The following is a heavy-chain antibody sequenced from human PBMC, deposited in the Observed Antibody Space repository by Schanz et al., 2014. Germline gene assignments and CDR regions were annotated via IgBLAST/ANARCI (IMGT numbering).Heavy chain of an antibody. J-gene: IGHJ4*02. CDR3: AKEKEEVAADGSVFDY. D-gene: IGHD6-13*01. CDR1: GFTFSSYG. Sequence: QVHLVESGGGVVQPGRSLRLSCAASGFTFSSYGLHWVRQAPGKGLEWVGFISFDGRNTGYAHSVKGRFTISRDNSKNTVNLQMNSLRAEDTAVYYCAKEKEEVAADGSVFDYWGQGTLVTVSS. CDR2: ISFDGRNT. V-gene: IGHV3-30*18.